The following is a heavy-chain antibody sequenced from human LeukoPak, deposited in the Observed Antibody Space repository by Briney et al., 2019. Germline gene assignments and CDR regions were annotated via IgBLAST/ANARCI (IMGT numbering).Heavy chain of an antibody. V-gene: IGHV1-46*01. CDR2: INPSGGST. CDR3: ARDREYDFWSGYSYYFDY. Sequence: ASVKVSCKASGYTFTSYYMHWVRQAPGQGLEWMGIINPSGGSTSYAQKFQGRVTMTRDTSTSTVYMELSSLRAEDTAVYYCARDREYDFWSGYSYYFDYWGQGTLVTVSS. D-gene: IGHD3-3*01. J-gene: IGHJ4*02. CDR1: GYTFTSYY.